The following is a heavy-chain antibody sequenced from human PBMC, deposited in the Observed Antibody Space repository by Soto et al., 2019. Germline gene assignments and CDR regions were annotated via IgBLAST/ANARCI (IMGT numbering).Heavy chain of an antibody. V-gene: IGHV4-59*01. CDR1: GDSISNYY. J-gene: IGHJ4*02. CDR2: FYNSGNT. Sequence: SETLSLTCTVSGDSISNYYWTWIRQPPGKGLEWIGCFYNSGNTNYNPSLKSRVTISVDTSNNQFSLRLSSVTAADTAVYFCATMSSSGYPLDYWGRGTLVTVSS. CDR3: ATMSSSGYPLDY. D-gene: IGHD3-22*01.